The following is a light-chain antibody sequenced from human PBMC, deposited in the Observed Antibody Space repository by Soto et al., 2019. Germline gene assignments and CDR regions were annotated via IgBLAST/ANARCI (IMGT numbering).Light chain of an antibody. CDR3: HQYGVSPLT. Sequence: EIVLTQSPATLSCSPLERVARSCRASHGLDDYLAWCRHKPVQAPRLIIYGASNRAAGVPDRFSGSGFGTDFTLTIRKLEPDDFAVYYCHQYGVSPLTFGQGTKVEIK. CDR2: GAS. CDR1: HGLDDY. J-gene: IGKJ1*01. V-gene: IGKV3-20*01.